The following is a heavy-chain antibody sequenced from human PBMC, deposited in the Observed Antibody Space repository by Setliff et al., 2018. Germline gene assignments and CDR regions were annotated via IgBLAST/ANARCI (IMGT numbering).Heavy chain of an antibody. CDR3: ARGGLAAAATH. Sequence: SETLSLTCAAYGGTFSDYYWTWIRQPPGKGLEWVGEINHRGSTNYNPSLNSRVTISFDTSRNQFSLRLTSVPAADTAVYYCARGGLAAAATHWGQGTLVTVSS. D-gene: IGHD6-13*01. V-gene: IGHV4-34*01. CDR1: GGTFSDYY. CDR2: INHRGST. J-gene: IGHJ4*02.